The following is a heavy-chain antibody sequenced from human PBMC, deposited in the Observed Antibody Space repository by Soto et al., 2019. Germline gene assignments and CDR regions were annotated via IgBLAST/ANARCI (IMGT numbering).Heavy chain of an antibody. V-gene: IGHV3-9*01. CDR2: ISWNSGSI. CDR1: GFTFDDYA. CDR3: AKDLKGSWVGAIGY. D-gene: IGHD2-2*02. Sequence: GGSLRLSCAASGFTFDDYAMHWVRQAPGKGLEWVSGISWNSGSIGYADSVKGRFTISRDNAKNSLYLQMNSLRAEDTALYYCAKDLKGSWVGAIGYWGQGTLVTVSS. J-gene: IGHJ4*02.